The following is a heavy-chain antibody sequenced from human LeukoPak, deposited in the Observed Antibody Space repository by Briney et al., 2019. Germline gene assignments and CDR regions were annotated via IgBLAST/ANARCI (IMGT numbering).Heavy chain of an antibody. J-gene: IGHJ4*02. CDR1: GGSISSSTYY. CDR3: ALAVVGTLDYFDY. Sequence: SETLSLTCTASGGSISSSTYYWGWIRQPPGKRLDWIGTIYYSGSTYYNPSLKSRVTISVDTSKNQFSLNLSSVTAADTAVYYCALAVVGTLDYFDYWGQGTLVTVSS. CDR2: IYYSGST. D-gene: IGHD6-19*01. V-gene: IGHV4-39*01.